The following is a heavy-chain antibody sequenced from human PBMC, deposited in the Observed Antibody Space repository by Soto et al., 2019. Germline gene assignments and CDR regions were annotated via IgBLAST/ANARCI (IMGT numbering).Heavy chain of an antibody. V-gene: IGHV1-69*06. D-gene: IGHD5-18*01. J-gene: IGHJ4*02. CDR1: GGTFSSYA. CDR2: IIPIFGTA. Sequence: QVQLVQSGAEVKKPGSSVKVSCKASGGTFSSYAISWVRQAPGQGLEWMGGIIPIFGTANYAQKFQDRVTITADKSTSTAYMELSSLRSEDTAVYYCATGPRGYSYGYFDYWGQGTLVTVSS. CDR3: ATGPRGYSYGYFDY.